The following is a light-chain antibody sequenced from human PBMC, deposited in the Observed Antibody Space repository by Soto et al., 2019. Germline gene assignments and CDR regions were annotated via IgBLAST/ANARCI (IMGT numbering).Light chain of an antibody. J-gene: IGKJ1*01. Sequence: DIQMTQSPSTLSASVEDRVTISCRASQNINSWLAWYQQKPGKAPHLLIYKASNLQSGVPSRFSGSGSGTEFTLTISSLQPDDFATYYCQQYRSYWTFGQGTKVDIK. CDR1: QNINSW. CDR3: QQYRSYWT. CDR2: KAS. V-gene: IGKV1-5*03.